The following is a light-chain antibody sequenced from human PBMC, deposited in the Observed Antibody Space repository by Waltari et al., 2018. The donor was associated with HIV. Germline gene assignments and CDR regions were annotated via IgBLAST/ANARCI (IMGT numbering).Light chain of an antibody. Sequence: VQMTQSPSSLSASVRYRRATTSHASQDIRNYLNWYQQKPGKAPKLLIYDASNCATGVPDRFSGSGSGTDFTLTISRLQPEDMAIYYCQQYDTLPYTFGQGTKMEIK. J-gene: IGKJ2*01. CDR1: QDIRNY. CDR3: QQYDTLPYT. V-gene: IGKV1-33*01. CDR2: DAS.